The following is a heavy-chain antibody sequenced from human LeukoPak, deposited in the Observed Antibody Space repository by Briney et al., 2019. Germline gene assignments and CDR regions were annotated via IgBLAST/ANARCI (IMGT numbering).Heavy chain of an antibody. Sequence: SETLSLTCTVSGGSISSYYWSWIRQPPGKGLEWIGYIYYSGNTNYNPSLKSRVTISVDTSKNQFSLKVSSVTAADTAVYCARHVGAWSWDYWGQGMLVTVSS. CDR3: ARHVGAWSWDY. V-gene: IGHV4-59*08. CDR2: IYYSGNT. J-gene: IGHJ4*02. CDR1: GGSISSYY. D-gene: IGHD6-19*01.